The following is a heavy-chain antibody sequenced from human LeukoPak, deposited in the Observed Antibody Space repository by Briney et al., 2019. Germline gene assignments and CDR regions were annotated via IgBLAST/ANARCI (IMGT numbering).Heavy chain of an antibody. D-gene: IGHD2-2*01. J-gene: IGHJ5*02. CDR3: ARASQVAYCSSTSCQNWFDP. CDR2: MNPNSGNT. Sequence: GASVKVSCKASGYTFTSYDINWVRQATGQGLEWMGWMNPNSGNTGYAQKFRGRVTMTRNTSISTAFMELSSLRSEDTAVYYCARASQVAYCSSTSCQNWFDPWGQGTPVTVSS. V-gene: IGHV1-8*01. CDR1: GYTFTSYD.